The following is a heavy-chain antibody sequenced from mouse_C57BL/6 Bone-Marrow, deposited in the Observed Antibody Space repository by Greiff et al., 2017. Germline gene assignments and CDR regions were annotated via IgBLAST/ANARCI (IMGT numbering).Heavy chain of an antibody. CDR1: GFTFSDYG. J-gene: IGHJ3*01. CDR3: ARQDYYGSSWFAY. CDR2: ISNLAYSI. Sequence: EVKLVESGGGLVQPGGSLKLSCAASGFTFSDYGMAWVRQAPRTGPEWVAFISNLAYSIYYADTVTGRFTISRENAKKTLYLEMSSLRSEDTAMYYCARQDYYGSSWFAYWGQGTLVTVSA. D-gene: IGHD1-1*01. V-gene: IGHV5-15*01.